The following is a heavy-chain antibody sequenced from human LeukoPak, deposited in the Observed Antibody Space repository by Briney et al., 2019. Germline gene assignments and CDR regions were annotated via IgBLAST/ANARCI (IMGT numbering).Heavy chain of an antibody. J-gene: IGHJ5*02. CDR3: ARDPKVVAVPDGRNDRNDP. V-gene: IGHV1-69*04. CDR2: IIPIFPIT. D-gene: IGHD1-1*01. CDR1: GDTFGNYA. Sequence: GASVKVSCKASGDTFGNYAINWVRQAPGQGLEWMGRIIPIFPITNYAQRFQDRVTITADKSTSTVYFELSSLTSEDTAVYFCARDPKVVAVPDGRNDRNDPWGQGTLVTVSS.